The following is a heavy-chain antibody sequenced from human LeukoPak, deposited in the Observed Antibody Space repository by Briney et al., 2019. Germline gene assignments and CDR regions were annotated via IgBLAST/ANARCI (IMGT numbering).Heavy chain of an antibody. Sequence: GGSLRLSCAASGFTFRTYWMHWVRQAPGKGLVWVSRISGDGRSTSYADFVKGRFTISRDNAKNTLYPQIHSLRVEDTAVYYCAAFYYDPAYWGQGTLVTVSS. D-gene: IGHD3-22*01. J-gene: IGHJ4*02. V-gene: IGHV3-74*01. CDR3: AAFYYDPAY. CDR1: GFTFRTYW. CDR2: ISGDGRST.